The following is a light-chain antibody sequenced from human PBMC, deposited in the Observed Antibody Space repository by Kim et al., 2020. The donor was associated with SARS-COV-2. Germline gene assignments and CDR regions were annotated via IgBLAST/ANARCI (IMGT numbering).Light chain of an antibody. Sequence: SYELTQPPSVSVSPGQTASITCSGDKLGDKYACWYQQKPGQSPVLVIYQDSKRPSGIPERFSGSNSGNTATLTISGTQPMDEADYYCQAWDSSFLVFGGGTQLTVL. J-gene: IGLJ3*02. V-gene: IGLV3-1*01. CDR3: QAWDSSFLV. CDR2: QDS. CDR1: KLGDKY.